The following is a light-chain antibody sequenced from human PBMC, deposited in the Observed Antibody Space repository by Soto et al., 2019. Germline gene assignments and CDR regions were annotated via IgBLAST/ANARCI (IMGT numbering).Light chain of an antibody. V-gene: IGKV3-20*01. CDR3: QQYAGSSYT. CDR2: AAS. CDR1: QTFSNNY. Sequence: IVLTQSPGTLSLSPGERATLSCRASQTFSNNYLAWYQQKPGQAPRLLIYAASSRATGIPDRFSGSGSGTDFTLTISRLEPEDFAVYYCQQYAGSSYTFGQGTKLEIK. J-gene: IGKJ2*01.